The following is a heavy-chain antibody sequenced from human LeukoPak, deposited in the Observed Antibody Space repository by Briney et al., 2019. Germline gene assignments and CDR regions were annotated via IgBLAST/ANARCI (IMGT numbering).Heavy chain of an antibody. CDR3: ATATRYDSSDARSHYFDL. CDR1: GYSFNEYY. CDR2: IVPITGDT. Sequence: ASVKVSCRAPGYSFNEYYVHCVRQAPGQGLEWMGWIVPITGDTRYAPRFQGGVTLSSDTSTSTAYLELSSLRSDDTAVFYCATATRYDSSDARSHYFDLWGRGTLITVSS. D-gene: IGHD3-22*01. V-gene: IGHV1-2*02. J-gene: IGHJ2*01.